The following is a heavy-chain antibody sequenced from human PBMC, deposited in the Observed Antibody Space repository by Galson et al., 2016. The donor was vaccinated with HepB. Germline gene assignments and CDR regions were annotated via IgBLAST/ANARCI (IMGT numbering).Heavy chain of an antibody. D-gene: IGHD5-12*01. CDR3: ARGHIVATVDYYYYGLDV. Sequence: SVKVSCKASGYTFTTYAMYWVRQAPGQRLGWMGWINAANGDTKYSQKLQGRGTITWDTSANTAYMELSSLRSEDTAVYYCARGHIVATVDYYYYGLDVWGQGTTVTVSS. CDR2: INAANGDT. J-gene: IGHJ6*02. CDR1: GYTFTTYA. V-gene: IGHV1-3*01.